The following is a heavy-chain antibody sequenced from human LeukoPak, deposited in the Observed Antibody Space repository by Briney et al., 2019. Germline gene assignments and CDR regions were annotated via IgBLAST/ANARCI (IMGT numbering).Heavy chain of an antibody. J-gene: IGHJ6*04. CDR2: IKKDGSEK. Sequence: GGSLRLSCVASGFTSSAFWMSWVRRPPGKGLEWVANIKKDGSEKEYVDSVKGRFSIFRDYAKNSVYLQMNSLRAEDTAVYYCATFAGVVPPGLLLWGKGTTVIVSS. D-gene: IGHD2-2*01. CDR3: ATFAGVVPPGLLL. V-gene: IGHV3-7*01. CDR1: GFTSSAFW.